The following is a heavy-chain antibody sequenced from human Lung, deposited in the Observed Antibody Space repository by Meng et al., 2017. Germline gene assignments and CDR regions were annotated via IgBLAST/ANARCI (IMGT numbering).Heavy chain of an antibody. V-gene: IGHV3-30*01. CDR2: MSFDGAQI. J-gene: IGHJ2*01. CDR3: ARDKPPNDV. Sequence: QLELVECGGGVGQSGGSMRLSCAASGFNFNTYAMHWVRQAPGKGLEWVSLMSFDGAQIYYSDSVRGRFTISRDNSKNTLYLQMNSLRAEDTAVYYCARDKPPNDVWGRGTLVTVSS. CDR1: GFNFNTYA.